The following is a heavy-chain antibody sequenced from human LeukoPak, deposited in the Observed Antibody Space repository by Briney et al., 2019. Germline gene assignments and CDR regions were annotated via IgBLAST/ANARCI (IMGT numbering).Heavy chain of an antibody. D-gene: IGHD5-18*01. V-gene: IGHV3-21*01. CDR1: GFTFSAYN. CDR2: ISTTNSYI. Sequence: PGGSLRLSCVVSGFTFSAYNMNWVRQAPGKGLEWVSSISTTNSYIYYADSVTGRFTISRDNAKNSLYLQMHSLRAEDTAVYYCARRATRERGHRYGRDYWGQGTVVSVSS. J-gene: IGHJ4*02. CDR3: ARRATRERGHRYGRDY.